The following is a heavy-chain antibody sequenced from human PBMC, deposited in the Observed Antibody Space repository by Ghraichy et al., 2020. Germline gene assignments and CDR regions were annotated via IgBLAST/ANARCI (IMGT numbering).Heavy chain of an antibody. CDR3: ASAVAQGSGTYYAFFDY. CDR2: IYWNDDK. CDR1: GFSLSTSGVG. V-gene: IGHV2-5*01. Sequence: SGPTLVKPTQTLTLTCTFSGFSLSTSGVGVGWIRQPPGKALEWLALIYWNDDKLYSPSLRSRLTITKDTSKNQVVLTMTNMDPVDTATYYCASAVAQGSGTYYAFFDYWGQGTLVTVSS. J-gene: IGHJ4*02. D-gene: IGHD3-10*01.